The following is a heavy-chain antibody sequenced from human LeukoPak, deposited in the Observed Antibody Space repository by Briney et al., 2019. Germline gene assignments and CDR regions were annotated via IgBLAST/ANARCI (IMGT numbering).Heavy chain of an antibody. CDR3: QRARQLADIDD. D-gene: IGHD6-6*01. CDR2: ISYDGSNK. Sequence: GGCLRLSYAAAGFTFSSYAMHWVRQAPGKGREWVAVISYDGSNKYYADSVEGRFTISRDNYKNTLYLQRNGPSAEDTAGYYCQRARQLADIDDWGQGTLVTVSS. V-gene: IGHV3-30*01. J-gene: IGHJ4*02. CDR1: GFTFSSYA.